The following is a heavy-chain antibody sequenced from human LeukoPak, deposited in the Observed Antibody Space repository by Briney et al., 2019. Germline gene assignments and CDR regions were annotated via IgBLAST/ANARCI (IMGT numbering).Heavy chain of an antibody. CDR2: IKEDGSES. D-gene: IGHD1-1*01. CDR3: TVSGDWNDGGFWFDP. J-gene: IGHJ5*02. CDR1: GFIFSTYW. V-gene: IGHV3-7*03. Sequence: GGSLRLSCAASGFIFSTYWMSWVRHVPGKGLEWVANIKEDGSESHYVDSVKGRFTISRDNAKNSLYLQMNSLRAEDTAVYYCTVSGDWNDGGFWFDPWGQGTLVTVSS.